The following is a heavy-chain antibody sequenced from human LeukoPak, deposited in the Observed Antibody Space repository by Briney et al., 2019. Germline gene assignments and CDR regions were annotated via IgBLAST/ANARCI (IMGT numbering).Heavy chain of an antibody. J-gene: IGHJ4*02. D-gene: IGHD2-8*01. V-gene: IGHV3-53*01. CDR2: IYSGGST. Sequence: GGSLRLSCAASGFTVSSNYMSWVRQAPGKGLEWVSVIYSGGSTCYADSVKGRFTISRDNSKNTLYLQMNSLRAEDTAVYYCARRGAHCTNGVCHPLYYFDYWGQGTLVTVPS. CDR1: GFTVSSNY. CDR3: ARRGAHCTNGVCHPLYYFDY.